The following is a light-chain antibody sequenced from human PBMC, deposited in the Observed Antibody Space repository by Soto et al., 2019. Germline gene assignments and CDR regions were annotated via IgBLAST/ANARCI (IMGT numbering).Light chain of an antibody. CDR3: QQYETYPLT. Sequence: DIQMTQSPSTLSASVGDRVTITCRASQNINTWLAWYQQKPGKAPYLLIYKASNLQSGVPSRFSGSVFGTDFTLAISSLQPDDIATYYCQQYETYPLTYGGGTKVEI. V-gene: IGKV1-5*03. J-gene: IGKJ4*01. CDR1: QNINTW. CDR2: KAS.